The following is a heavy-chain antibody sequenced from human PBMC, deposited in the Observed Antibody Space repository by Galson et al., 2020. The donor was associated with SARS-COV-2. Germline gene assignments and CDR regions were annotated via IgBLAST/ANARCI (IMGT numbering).Heavy chain of an antibody. CDR1: GFTFRNYG. J-gene: IGHJ4*02. D-gene: IGHD5-12*01. CDR3: AKDSADIDSYDFDY. Sequence: GESLKISCAASGFTFRNYGLNWVRQAPGKGLEWVPTISGGGGSTYYADSVKGRFTISRDNSKNTLYLQVNSLRAEDTAVYYCAKDSADIDSYDFDYWGQGTLVTVSS. V-gene: IGHV3-23*01. CDR2: ISGGGGST.